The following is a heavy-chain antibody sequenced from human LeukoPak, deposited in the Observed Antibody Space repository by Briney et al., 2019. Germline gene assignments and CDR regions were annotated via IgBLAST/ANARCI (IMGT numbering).Heavy chain of an antibody. CDR2: SKPNSGCT. CDR1: VYTFTGYY. J-gene: IGHJ4*02. V-gene: IGHV1-2*02. Sequence: ASVRVSCKASVYTFTGYYMYWVRHAPGQGVECMWWSKPNSGCTKDAQKFQGRVTMTRDTSISTGYMELSRLKSDDTAVYYCAAGYSSSWSSFDYWGQGTLVTVSS. D-gene: IGHD6-13*01. CDR3: AAGYSSSWSSFDY.